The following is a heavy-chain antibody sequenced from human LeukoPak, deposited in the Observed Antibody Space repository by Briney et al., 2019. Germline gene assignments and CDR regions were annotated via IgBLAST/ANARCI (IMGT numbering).Heavy chain of an antibody. D-gene: IGHD5-18*01. CDR3: ARGKQLWFDY. Sequence: SETLSLTCAVYGGSLSGYYWSWVRQPPGKGLEWIGEINHSGGTNYNPSLKSRVTISVDTSKNQFSLKLSSVTAADTSVYYCARGKQLWFDYWGQGTLVTVSS. CDR1: GGSLSGYY. V-gene: IGHV4-34*01. CDR2: INHSGGT. J-gene: IGHJ4*02.